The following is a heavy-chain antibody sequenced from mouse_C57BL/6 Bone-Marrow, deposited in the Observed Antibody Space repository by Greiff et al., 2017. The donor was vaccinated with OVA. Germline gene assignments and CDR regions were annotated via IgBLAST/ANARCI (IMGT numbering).Heavy chain of an antibody. Sequence: EVKLVESGGGLVKPGGSLKLSCAASGFTFSIYAMSWVRQTPEKRLEWVATISDGGSYTYYPDNVKGRFTISRDNAKNNLYLQMSHLKSEDTAMYYCARGNSGCEWYFDVWGTGTTVTVSS. CDR1: GFTFSIYA. D-gene: IGHD3-2*02. CDR3: ARGNSGCEWYFDV. J-gene: IGHJ1*03. CDR2: ISDGGSYT. V-gene: IGHV5-4*03.